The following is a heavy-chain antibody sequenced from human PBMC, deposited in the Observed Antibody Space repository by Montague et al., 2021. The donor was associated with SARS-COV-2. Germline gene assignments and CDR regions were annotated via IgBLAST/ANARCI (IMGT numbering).Heavy chain of an antibody. CDR2: ISYDGSNK. J-gene: IGHJ6*02. CDR1: GFRFSDYY. CDR3: ARGVETGTLFTYYYYGMDV. D-gene: IGHD1-7*01. V-gene: IGHV3-30-3*01. Sequence: SLRLSCAASGFRFSDYYMSWIRQAPGKGLEWVAVISYDGSNKYYADSVKGRFTISRDNSKNTLYVQMDSLRAEDTAVYYCARGVETGTLFTYYYYGMDVWGQGTTVTVSS.